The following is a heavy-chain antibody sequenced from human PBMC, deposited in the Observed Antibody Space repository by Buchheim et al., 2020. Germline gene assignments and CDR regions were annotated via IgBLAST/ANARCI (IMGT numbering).Heavy chain of an antibody. CDR3: AKSTGRYYYYGMDV. J-gene: IGHJ6*02. V-gene: IGHV3-30*18. Sequence: QVQLVESGGGVVQPGRSLRLSCAASGFTFSSYGMHWVRQAPGKGLEWVAVISYDGSNKYYADSVKGRFTISRDNSKNTLYLQMNSLRAEDTAVYYCAKSTGRYYYYGMDVWGQGTT. CDR1: GFTFSSYG. CDR2: ISYDGSNK. D-gene: IGHD2-8*02.